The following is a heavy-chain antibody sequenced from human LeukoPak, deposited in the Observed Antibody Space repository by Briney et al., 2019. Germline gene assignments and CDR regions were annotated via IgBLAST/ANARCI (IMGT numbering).Heavy chain of an antibody. V-gene: IGHV4-59*13. J-gene: IGHJ4*02. CDR2: IYYSGST. D-gene: IGHD1-14*01. CDR3: ARVNTTLDY. Sequence: PSETLSLTCTVSAGSISSYYWSWIRQPPGKGLEWIGYIYYSGSTNYNPSLKSRVTISVDTSKNQFSLRLSSVTAADTAVYYCARVNTTLDYWGQGTLVTASS. CDR1: AGSISSYY.